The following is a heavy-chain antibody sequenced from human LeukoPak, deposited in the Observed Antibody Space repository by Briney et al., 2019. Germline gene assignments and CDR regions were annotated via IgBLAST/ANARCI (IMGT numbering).Heavy chain of an antibody. Sequence: PGGSLRLSCAASGFTFSSYSMNWVRQAPGKGLEWLGFVRSKTYGGTTEYAASVKCRFTISRDDYKSVAYLQMNSLKTEDTAVYYCARGGTLLRWGQGTLVTVSS. CDR3: ARGGTLLR. D-gene: IGHD1-26*01. CDR2: VRSKTYGGTT. V-gene: IGHV3-49*04. J-gene: IGHJ4*02. CDR1: GFTFSSYS.